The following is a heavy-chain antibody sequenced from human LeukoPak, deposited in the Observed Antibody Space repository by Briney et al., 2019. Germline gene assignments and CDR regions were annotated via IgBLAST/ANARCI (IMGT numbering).Heavy chain of an antibody. V-gene: IGHV1-8*01. CDR1: GYTFTSYD. J-gene: IGHJ4*02. CDR3: AKGVSPYTSYFDY. D-gene: IGHD1-14*01. CDR2: MNPNSGNT. Sequence: ASVKVSCKASGYTFTSYDINWVRQATGQGLEWMGFMNPNSGNTGYAQKFQGRVTMTRDTSISTAYMELSSLTSEDTAVYYCAKGVSPYTSYFDYWGQGTLVTVSS.